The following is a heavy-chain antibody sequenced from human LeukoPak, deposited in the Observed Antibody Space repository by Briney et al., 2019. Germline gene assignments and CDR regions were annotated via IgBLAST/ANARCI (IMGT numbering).Heavy chain of an antibody. CDR1: GGSISSGSYY. Sequence: SETLSLTCTVSGGSISSGSYYWSWIRQPAGKGLEWIGRIYTSGSTNYNPSLKSRVTISVDTSKNQFSLKLSSVTAADTALYYCGMDTYYFDYWGQGTLVTVSS. J-gene: IGHJ4*02. D-gene: IGHD2-8*01. V-gene: IGHV4-61*02. CDR2: IYTSGST. CDR3: GMDTYYFDY.